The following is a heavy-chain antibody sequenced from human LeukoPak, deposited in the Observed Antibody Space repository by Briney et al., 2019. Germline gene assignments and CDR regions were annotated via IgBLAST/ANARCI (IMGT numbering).Heavy chain of an antibody. CDR1: GFTFSSYA. Sequence: GGSLRLSCAASGFTFSSYAMSWVRQAPGKGLEWVSVIYSNGDTYYTDSVEGRFTISRDNSKNTLYLQMNSLRAEDTAVYYCARSNGVTTVAPFDYWGQGTLVTVSS. CDR3: ARSNGVTTVAPFDY. D-gene: IGHD4-23*01. V-gene: IGHV3-53*01. J-gene: IGHJ4*02. CDR2: IYSNGDT.